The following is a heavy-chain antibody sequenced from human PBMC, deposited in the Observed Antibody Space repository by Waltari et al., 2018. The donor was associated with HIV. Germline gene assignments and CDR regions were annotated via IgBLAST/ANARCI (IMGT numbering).Heavy chain of an antibody. Sequence: TNYAQKFQGRVTMTRDTSISTAYMELSRLRSDDTAVYYCARGGEVVVVAATNWFDPWGQGTLVTVSS. J-gene: IGHJ5*02. CDR3: ARGGEVVVVAATNWFDP. D-gene: IGHD2-15*01. V-gene: IGHV1-2*02. CDR2: T.